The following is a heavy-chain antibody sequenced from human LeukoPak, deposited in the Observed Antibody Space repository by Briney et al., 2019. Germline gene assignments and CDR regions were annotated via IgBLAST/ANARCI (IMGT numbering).Heavy chain of an antibody. Sequence: GGSLRLSCAASGFTFSSYAMSWVRQAPGKGLEWVSAISGSGGSTYYADSVKGRFTISRDNAKNSLYLQMNSLRAEDTAVYYCASGVVVAATNYWGQGTLVTGSS. CDR3: ASGVVVAATNY. CDR1: GFTFSSYA. D-gene: IGHD2-15*01. V-gene: IGHV3-23*01. J-gene: IGHJ4*02. CDR2: ISGSGGST.